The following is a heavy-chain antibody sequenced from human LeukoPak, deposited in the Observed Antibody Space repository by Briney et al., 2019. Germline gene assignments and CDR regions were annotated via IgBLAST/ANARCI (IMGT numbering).Heavy chain of an antibody. J-gene: IGHJ4*02. Sequence: GGSLRLSCAASGFTFRSHAMTWVRQAPGKGLDWVSTIGGSTTNTFYADSVRGRFTISRDNSKDTLYLQMHSLRADDTAVYYCTRRGPPEWGAFDFWGQGTLVTVFS. CDR2: IGGSTTNT. V-gene: IGHV3-23*01. D-gene: IGHD1-26*01. CDR1: GFTFRSHA. CDR3: TRRGPPEWGAFDF.